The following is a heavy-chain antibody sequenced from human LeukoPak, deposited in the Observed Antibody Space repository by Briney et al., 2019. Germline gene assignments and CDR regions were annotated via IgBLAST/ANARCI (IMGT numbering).Heavy chain of an antibody. CDR3: ARGRYWNDR. Sequence: SETLSLTCTVSGGSISNFYWSWIRQSPGKGLEWIGYIYASGTTNYNPSLKSRVTMSVDTSKNQFSLKLSSVTAADTAVYYCARGRYWNDRWGQGTLVTVSS. CDR2: IYASGTT. J-gene: IGHJ5*02. V-gene: IGHV4-59*12. CDR1: GGSISNFY.